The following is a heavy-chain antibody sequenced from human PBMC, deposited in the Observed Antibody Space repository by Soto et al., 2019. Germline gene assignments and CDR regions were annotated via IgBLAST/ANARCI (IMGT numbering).Heavy chain of an antibody. CDR2: ISSSSSYI. D-gene: IGHD4-17*01. J-gene: IGHJ4*02. Sequence: GGSLRLSCAASGFTFSSYSMTWVRQAPGKGLEWVSSISSSSSYIYYADSVKGRFTISRDNAKNSLYLQMNSLRAEDTAVYYCARATDYGDYAYYCDYWGKGTLVTVSS. V-gene: IGHV3-21*01. CDR3: ARATDYGDYAYYCDY. CDR1: GFTFSSYS.